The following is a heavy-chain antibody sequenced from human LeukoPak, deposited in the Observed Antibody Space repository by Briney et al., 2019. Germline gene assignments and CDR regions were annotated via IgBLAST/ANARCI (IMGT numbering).Heavy chain of an antibody. V-gene: IGHV4-59*08. CDR2: IYYSGST. CDR3: ARHYGAPYYFDY. CDR1: GGSISSYY. D-gene: IGHD4-17*01. Sequence: SETLSLTCTVSGGSISSYYWSWIRQPPGKGLEWIGYIYYSGSTNYNPSLKSRVTISVDTSKNQFSLKLSSVTAADTAVYYCARHYGAPYYFDYWGQGTLVTVSS. J-gene: IGHJ4*02.